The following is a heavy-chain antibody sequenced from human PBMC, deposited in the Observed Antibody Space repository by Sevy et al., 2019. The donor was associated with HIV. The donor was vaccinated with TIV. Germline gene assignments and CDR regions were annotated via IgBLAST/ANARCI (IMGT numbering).Heavy chain of an antibody. CDR2: IKNDGSEE. D-gene: IGHD1-26*01. CDR1: GLTFSNSW. Sequence: GGSLKLSCAASGLTFSNSWMSWVRQTPEKGLEWVADIKNDGSEEYYVDSVKGRFTISRDNSKNSLYLQMNCLRVEDTAVYYCGRGPYRGAIDYWGQGTLVSVSS. J-gene: IGHJ4*02. CDR3: GRGPYRGAIDY. V-gene: IGHV3-7*01.